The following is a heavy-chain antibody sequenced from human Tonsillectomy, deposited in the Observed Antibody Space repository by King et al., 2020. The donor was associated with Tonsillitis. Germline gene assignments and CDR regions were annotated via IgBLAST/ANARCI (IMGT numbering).Heavy chain of an antibody. V-gene: IGHV3-74*02. D-gene: IGHD6-19*01. Sequence: QLVQSGGGLVQPGGSLRLSCAASGFTFNRHWLHWVRQAPGHGLTWVARIDNDGIGTSYADSVTGRFTISKDNAKNTLYLQMNSLRAEDTAVYYCARGLGWTGAGTPYLDSWGQGTLVTVSS. J-gene: IGHJ4*02. CDR2: IDNDGIGT. CDR1: GFTFNRHW. CDR3: ARGLGWTGAGTPYLDS.